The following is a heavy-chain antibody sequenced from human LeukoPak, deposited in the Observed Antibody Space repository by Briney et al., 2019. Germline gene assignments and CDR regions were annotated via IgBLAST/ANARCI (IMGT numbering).Heavy chain of an antibody. J-gene: IGHJ6*02. CDR2: IYYSGST. D-gene: IGHD3-10*01. CDR3: ARHPYYYGSGGDGMDV. CDR1: GGSISSYY. Sequence: SETLSLTCTVSGGSISSYYWSWIRQPPGKGLEWIGYIYYSGSTNYNPSLKSRVTISVDTSKNQFSLKLSSVTAADTAVYYCARHPYYYGSGGDGMDVWGQGTTVAVSS. V-gene: IGHV4-59*08.